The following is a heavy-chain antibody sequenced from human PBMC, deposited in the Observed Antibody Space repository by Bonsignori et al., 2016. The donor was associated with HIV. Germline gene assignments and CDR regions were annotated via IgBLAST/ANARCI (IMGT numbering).Heavy chain of an antibody. CDR2: IYPGDSDT. D-gene: IGHD3-22*01. Sequence: ESLKISCKGSGYSFTSYWIGWVRQMPGKGLEWMGIIYPGDSDTRYSPSFQGQVTISADKSISTAYLQWSSLKASDTAMYYCAGGYYDSSGYYLGGGAFDIWGQGTMVTVSS. J-gene: IGHJ3*02. V-gene: IGHV5-51*01. CDR3: AGGYYDSSGYYLGGGAFDI. CDR1: GYSFTSYW.